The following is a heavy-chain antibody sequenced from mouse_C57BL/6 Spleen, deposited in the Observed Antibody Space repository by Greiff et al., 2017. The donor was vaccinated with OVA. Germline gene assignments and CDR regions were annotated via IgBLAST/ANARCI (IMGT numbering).Heavy chain of an antibody. CDR2: IYPGSGST. V-gene: IGHV1-55*01. J-gene: IGHJ2*01. Sequence: QVQLKQPGAELVKPGASVKMSCKASGYTFTSYWITWVKQRPGQGLEWIGDIYPGSGSTNYNEKFKSKATLTVDTSYSTAYMQLSSLTSEDSAVYYCARSLYYGGSSFYFDDWGKGTTLTVSS. CDR1: GYTFTSYW. D-gene: IGHD1-1*01. CDR3: ARSLYYGGSSFYFDD.